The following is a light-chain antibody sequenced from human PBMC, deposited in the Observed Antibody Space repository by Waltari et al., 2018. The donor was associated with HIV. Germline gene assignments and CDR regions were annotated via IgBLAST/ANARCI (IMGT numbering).Light chain of an antibody. V-gene: IGLV2-11*01. Sequence: QSALTQPRSVSGSPGQSVTVSCTGTSSDVGGYYYVSWYHHHPGKAPKRMIYDVTKRPSGVPDRFSGSKSGNTASLTISGLQAEDEGDYYCFSYAGSFSLFGGGTKVTVL. CDR1: SSDVGGYYY. J-gene: IGLJ3*02. CDR2: DVT. CDR3: FSYAGSFSL.